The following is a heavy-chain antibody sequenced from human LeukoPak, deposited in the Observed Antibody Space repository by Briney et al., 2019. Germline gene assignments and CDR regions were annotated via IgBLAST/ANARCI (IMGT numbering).Heavy chain of an antibody. Sequence: SQTLSLTCTVSGGSISSGSYYWSWIRQPAGKGLEWIGRIYTSGSTNYNPSLKSRVTISVDTSKNQFSLKLSSVTAADTAVYYCARGGVEMATIMTGLDYWGQGTLVTVSP. D-gene: IGHD5-24*01. J-gene: IGHJ4*02. V-gene: IGHV4-61*02. CDR1: GGSISSGSYY. CDR3: ARGGVEMATIMTGLDY. CDR2: IYTSGST.